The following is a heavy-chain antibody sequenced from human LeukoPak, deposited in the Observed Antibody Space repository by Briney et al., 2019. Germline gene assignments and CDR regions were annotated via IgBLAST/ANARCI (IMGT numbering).Heavy chain of an antibody. V-gene: IGHV4-34*01. J-gene: IGHJ4*02. Sequence: PSETLSLTCAVYGGSFSGYYWSWIRQPPGKGLEWIGEINHSGSTNYNPSLKSRVTISVDTSKNQFSLKLSSVTAADTAVYYCARNGGDYCDSSGYYFVFDYWGQGTLVTVSS. CDR2: INHSGST. CDR3: ARNGGDYCDSSGYYFVFDY. D-gene: IGHD3-22*01. CDR1: GGSFSGYY.